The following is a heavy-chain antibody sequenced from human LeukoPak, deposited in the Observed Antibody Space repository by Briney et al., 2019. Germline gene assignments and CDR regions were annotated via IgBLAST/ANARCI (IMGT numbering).Heavy chain of an antibody. CDR3: ARLNDFWSGYGYEYYFDY. CDR2: IYYSGST. J-gene: IGHJ4*02. Sequence: PSETLCLTCTVSGGSISSYYWSWIRQPPGKGLEWIGYIYYSGSTNYNPSLKSRVTMSVDTSKNQFSLKLSSVTAADTAVYYCARLNDFWSGYGYEYYFDYWGQGTLVTVSS. V-gene: IGHV4-59*08. CDR1: GGSISSYY. D-gene: IGHD3-3*01.